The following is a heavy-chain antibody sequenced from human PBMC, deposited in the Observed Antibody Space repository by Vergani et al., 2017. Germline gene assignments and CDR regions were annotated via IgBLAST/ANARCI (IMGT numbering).Heavy chain of an antibody. CDR1: GSSFYTYY. Sequence: QVQLEESGPGLVKPSETLSLTCTVSGSSFYTYYWSWIRQSPGKGLEWIGYIYSTGSTNYNPSLNTRITMSVDKSKNQFSLKLRSVTAADTAVDFCVRVMYRDEASTGYRLEGMDIWGQGTTVTISS. V-gene: IGHV4-59*13. CDR3: VRVMYRDEASTGYRLEGMDI. J-gene: IGHJ6*02. D-gene: IGHD3-9*01. CDR2: IYSTGST.